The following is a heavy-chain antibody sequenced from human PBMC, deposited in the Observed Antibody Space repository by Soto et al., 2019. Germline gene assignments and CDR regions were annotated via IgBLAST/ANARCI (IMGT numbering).Heavy chain of an antibody. J-gene: IGHJ6*02. Sequence: SETLSLTCTVSGGSISSYYWSWIRQPAGKGLEWIGRIYTSGSTNYNPSLKSRVTMSVDTSKNQFSLQLNSVTPEDTAVYYCARDRASSSWYSEYYYGMDVWGQGTTVTVSS. V-gene: IGHV4-4*07. CDR2: IYTSGST. D-gene: IGHD6-13*01. CDR1: GGSISSYY. CDR3: ARDRASSSWYSEYYYGMDV.